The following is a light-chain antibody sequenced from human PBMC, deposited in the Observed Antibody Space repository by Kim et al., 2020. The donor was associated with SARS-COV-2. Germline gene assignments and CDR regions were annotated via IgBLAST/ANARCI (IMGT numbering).Light chain of an antibody. CDR2: NTK. Sequence: GETVTLTGGLNSGSVSTTNYPTWSQQTPGQTPRTLIYNTKTRSSGVPDRFSGSILGTKAALTITGAQADDESIYYCVLYMGSGIWVFGGGTQLTVL. CDR3: VLYMGSGIWV. CDR1: SGSVSTTNY. V-gene: IGLV8-61*01. J-gene: IGLJ3*02.